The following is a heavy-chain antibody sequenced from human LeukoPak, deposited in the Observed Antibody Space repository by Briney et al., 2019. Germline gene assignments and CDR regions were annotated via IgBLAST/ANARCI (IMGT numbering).Heavy chain of an antibody. CDR1: GFTFSSYT. CDR2: ISSSGDYL. CDR3: AKDFETAVAS. D-gene: IGHD6-19*01. Sequence: GGSLRLSCATSGFTFSSYTMHWVRQAPGKGLEWVSSISSSGDYLYYTDSVKGRFTISRDTAKNSLYLQMNSLRAEDTAVYYCAKDFETAVASWGQGTLVTVSS. V-gene: IGHV3-21*04. J-gene: IGHJ4*02.